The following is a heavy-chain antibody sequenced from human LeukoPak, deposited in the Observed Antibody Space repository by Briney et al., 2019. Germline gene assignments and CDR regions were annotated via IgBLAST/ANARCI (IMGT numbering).Heavy chain of an antibody. D-gene: IGHD6-19*01. CDR2: IYYSGST. Sequence: SETLSLTCTVSGGSISSGDYYWSWIRQPPGKGLEWIGYIYYSGSTYYNPSLKSRVTISVDTSKNQFSLKLSSVTAADTAVYYCARHGGYSSGWYWYWGQGTLVTVSS. J-gene: IGHJ4*02. V-gene: IGHV4-30-4*01. CDR1: GGSISSGDYY. CDR3: ARHGGYSSGWYWY.